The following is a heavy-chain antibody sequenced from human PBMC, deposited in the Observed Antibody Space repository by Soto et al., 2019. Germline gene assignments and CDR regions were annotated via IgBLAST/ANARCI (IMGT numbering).Heavy chain of an antibody. CDR1: GFTFNNYG. Sequence: QVQLVESGGGVVQPGRSLRLSCAASGFTFNNYGMHWVRQAPGKGLEWMVVISFDGRNTYYADSVKGRFTISRDNSKDTLYLQMTSLRAEDTSVYYCAKQSGAGSYYNAGSGGHFDSWGQGTLVTVSS. CDR3: AKQSGAGSYYNAGSGGHFDS. CDR2: ISFDGRNT. V-gene: IGHV3-30*18. D-gene: IGHD3-10*01. J-gene: IGHJ4*02.